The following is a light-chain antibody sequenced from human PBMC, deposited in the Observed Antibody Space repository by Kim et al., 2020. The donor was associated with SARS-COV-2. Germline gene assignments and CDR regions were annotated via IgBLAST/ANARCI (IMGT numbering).Light chain of an antibody. CDR3: QQNYIYPFT. CDR2: AAS. J-gene: IGKJ3*01. Sequence: DIQMTQSPSSLSASVGDRVTITCRTSQSISSHLNWYHQKPGRAPKLLISAASTLQGGVPSRFSGSGSETEFTLTISSLQPEDFATYFCQQNYIYPFTFGPGTKVDIK. V-gene: IGKV1-39*01. CDR1: QSISSH.